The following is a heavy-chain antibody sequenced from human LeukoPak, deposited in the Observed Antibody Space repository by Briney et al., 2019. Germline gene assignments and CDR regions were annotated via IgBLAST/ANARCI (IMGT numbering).Heavy chain of an antibody. CDR1: GGSISSSSYY. V-gene: IGHV4-39*01. Sequence: SETLSLTCTVSGGSISSSSYYWGWIRQPPGKGLEWIGSIYYSGSTYYNPSLKSRVTISVDTSKNQFSLKLSSVAAADTAVYYCARQTARYSSSWYEGPDAFDIWGQGTMVTVSS. CDR3: ARQTARYSSSWYEGPDAFDI. D-gene: IGHD6-13*01. J-gene: IGHJ3*02. CDR2: IYYSGST.